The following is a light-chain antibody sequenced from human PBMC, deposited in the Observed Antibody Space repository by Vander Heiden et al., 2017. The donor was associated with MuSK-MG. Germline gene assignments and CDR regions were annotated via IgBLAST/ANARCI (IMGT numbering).Light chain of an antibody. Sequence: SYELTQPLSVSVALGPTARITCGGNNIGSKKVHWYQQKPGQAPWLCIYRDSNRPSGIPERFSGSNSGNTANLTISRAQAGDEADYYCQEWDSSTGVFGGGTKLTVL. J-gene: IGLJ2*01. CDR3: QEWDSSTGV. CDR1: NIGSKK. V-gene: IGLV3-9*01. CDR2: RDS.